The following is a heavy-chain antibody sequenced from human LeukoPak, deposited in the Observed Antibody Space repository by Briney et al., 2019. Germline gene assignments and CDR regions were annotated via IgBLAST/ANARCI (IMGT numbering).Heavy chain of an antibody. J-gene: IGHJ4*02. D-gene: IGHD1-26*01. Sequence: GGSLRLSCAAPGISVSAHYMSWVRQAPGKGLEWVSTLFGGDTIDYTDSVKGRFTISRDNSGNTLYLQMNNLRADDTAVYYCAGRRGSSFDYWGRGTQVIVSS. V-gene: IGHV3-53*01. CDR3: AGRRGSSFDY. CDR1: GISVSAHY. CDR2: LFGGDTI.